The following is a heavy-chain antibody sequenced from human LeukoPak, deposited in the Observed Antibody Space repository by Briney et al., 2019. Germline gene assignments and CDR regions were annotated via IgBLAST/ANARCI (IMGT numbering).Heavy chain of an antibody. D-gene: IGHD3-22*01. CDR2: ISSNGGST. CDR3: ARSAGPTRLSGYYSGYFDY. CDR1: GFTFSSYA. Sequence: GGSLRLSCAASGFTFSSYAMHWVRQAPGKGLEYVSAISSNGGSTYYANSVKGRFTISRDNSRNTLYLQMGSLRAEDMAVYYCARSAGPTRLSGYYSGYFDYWGQGTLVTVSS. V-gene: IGHV3-64*01. J-gene: IGHJ4*02.